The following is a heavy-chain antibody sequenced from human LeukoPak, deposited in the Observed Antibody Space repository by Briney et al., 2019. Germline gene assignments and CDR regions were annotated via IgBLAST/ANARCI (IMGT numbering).Heavy chain of an antibody. CDR3: ARRRYYNGSGYLE. J-gene: IGHJ1*01. CDR1: GDSVSRSDSY. D-gene: IGHD3-22*01. CDR2: IYLSGRT. Sequence: SETLSLTSSVSGDSVSRSDSYWDWIRQPPGKGREGMGTIYLSGRTYHSPSLKRRVTKPVNPSNNKFSLNLSALTAARTPTYSCARRRYYNGSGYLEWGQGTLLSVSS. V-gene: IGHV4-39*01.